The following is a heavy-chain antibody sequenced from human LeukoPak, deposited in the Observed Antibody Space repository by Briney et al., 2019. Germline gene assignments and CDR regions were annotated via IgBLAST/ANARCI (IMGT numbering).Heavy chain of an antibody. CDR3: VRDMFGGRDY. Sequence: PGGSLRLSCAASGFNFSSYWMHWVRQVPGKGLAWVSRIDEFGSVTNSADSVQGRFSISRDNAKNALYLQMNSLRAEDTAVYYCVRDMFGGRDYWGQGTLVTVSS. D-gene: IGHD3-10*02. V-gene: IGHV3-74*01. J-gene: IGHJ4*02. CDR1: GFNFSSYW. CDR2: IDEFGSVT.